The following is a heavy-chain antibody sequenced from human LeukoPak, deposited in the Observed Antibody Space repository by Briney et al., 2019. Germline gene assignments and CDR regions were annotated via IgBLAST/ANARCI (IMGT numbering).Heavy chain of an antibody. Sequence: PGGSLRLSCAASGFTFSNYSMNWVRQAPGKGLEWVSSVSSSSSYIYYADSVKGRFTISRDNAKNSLYLQMNSLRAEDTAVYYCAREGSSSLDYWGQGTLVTVSS. J-gene: IGHJ4*02. CDR2: VSSSSSYI. CDR1: GFTFSNYS. CDR3: AREGSSSLDY. V-gene: IGHV3-21*01. D-gene: IGHD6-6*01.